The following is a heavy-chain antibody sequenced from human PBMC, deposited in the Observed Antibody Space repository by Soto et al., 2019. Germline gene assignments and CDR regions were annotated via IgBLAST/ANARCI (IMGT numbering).Heavy chain of an antibody. CDR1: GGTFSSYT. CDR2: IIPILGIA. D-gene: IGHD3-9*01. Sequence: SVKVFCKASGGTFSSYTVSWVRQAPGQGLEWMGRIIPILGIANYAQRFQGRVTITADKSTSTAYMELSSLRSEDTAVYYCATIPVTNYYYYYYMDVWGKGTTVTVSS. CDR3: ATIPVTNYYYYYYMDV. V-gene: IGHV1-69*02. J-gene: IGHJ6*03.